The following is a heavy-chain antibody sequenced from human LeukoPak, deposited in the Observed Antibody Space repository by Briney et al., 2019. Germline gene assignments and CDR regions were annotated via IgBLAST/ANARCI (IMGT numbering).Heavy chain of an antibody. CDR1: GGSISSYY. CDR3: ARDPGTEDCYNTIDY. D-gene: IGHD5-24*01. J-gene: IGHJ4*02. V-gene: IGHV4-59*12. Sequence: SETLSLTCTVSGGSISSYYWSWIRQPPGKGLEWIGYIYYSGSTNYNPSLKSRVTISVDTSKNQFSLKLSSVTAADTAVYYCARDPGTEDCYNTIDYWGQGTLVTVSS. CDR2: IYYSGST.